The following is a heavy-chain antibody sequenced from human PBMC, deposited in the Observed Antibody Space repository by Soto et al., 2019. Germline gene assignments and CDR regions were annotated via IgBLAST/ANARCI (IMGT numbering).Heavy chain of an antibody. D-gene: IGHD3-10*01. J-gene: IGHJ6*02. CDR1: GGSISSGGYY. Sequence: PSETLSLTCTVSGGSISSGGYYWSWIRQHPGKGLEWIGYIYYSGSTYYNPSLKSRVTISVDTSKNQFSLKLSSVTAADTAVYYCARSGDGSGSYYPYYYYYYGMDVWRQGTTVTVSS. CDR3: ARSGDGSGSYYPYYYYYYGMDV. CDR2: IYYSGST. V-gene: IGHV4-31*03.